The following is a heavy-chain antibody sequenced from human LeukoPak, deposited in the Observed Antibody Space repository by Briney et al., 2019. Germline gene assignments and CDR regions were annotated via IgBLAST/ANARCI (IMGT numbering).Heavy chain of an antibody. CDR2: IDHSGST. J-gene: IGHJ5*02. CDR3: ARGESYYGLGFWLDP. V-gene: IGHV4-34*01. D-gene: IGHD3-10*01. Sequence: SETLSLTCAVYGGSFSSYYWSWIRQPPGKGLEWIGEIDHSGSTNYNPSLKSRVTISVDTSKDQFSLKLSSVTAADTAVYYCARGESYYGLGFWLDPWGQGTLVTVSS. CDR1: GGSFSSYY.